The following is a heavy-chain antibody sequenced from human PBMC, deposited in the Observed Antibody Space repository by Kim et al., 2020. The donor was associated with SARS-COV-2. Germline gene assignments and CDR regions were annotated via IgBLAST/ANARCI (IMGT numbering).Heavy chain of an antibody. D-gene: IGHD1-26*01. CDR3: ARDLRWELVVLVRYFDL. J-gene: IGHJ2*01. CDR1: GFTFSDYY. V-gene: IGHV3-11*01. CDR2: ISNSGTII. Sequence: GGSLRLSCAASGFTFSDYYMSWIRQAPGKGLEWVSYISNSGTIIYYADSVKGRFTISRDNAKNSLYLQMNSLRAEDTAVYYCARDLRWELVVLVRYFDLWGRGTRVPVSS.